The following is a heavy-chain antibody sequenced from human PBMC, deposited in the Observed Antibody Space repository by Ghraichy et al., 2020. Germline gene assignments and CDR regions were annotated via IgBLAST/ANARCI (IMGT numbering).Heavy chain of an antibody. D-gene: IGHD6-13*01. Sequence: ISWNSGSIGYADSVKGRFAISRDNAKNSLYLQMNSLRAEDTALYYCAKEIAAGMGKSLRCGMVV. CDR3: AKEIAAGMGKSLRCGMVV. CDR2: ISWNSGSI. V-gene: IGHV3-9*01. J-gene: IGHJ6*01.